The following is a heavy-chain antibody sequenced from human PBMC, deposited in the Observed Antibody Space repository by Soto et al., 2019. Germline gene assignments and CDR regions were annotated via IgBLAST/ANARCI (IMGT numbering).Heavy chain of an antibody. D-gene: IGHD3-10*01. CDR2: INHSGST. CDR1: GGSFSGYY. V-gene: IGHV4-34*01. CDR3: ARGLFRGNWFDP. Sequence: QVQLHQWGAGLLKPSETLSLTCAVYGGSFSGYYWSWIRQPPGKGLEWIGEINHSGSTNYNPSLKTRVTISVATSKNQCSLKLSSVTAAATAVYYCARGLFRGNWFDPWGQGTLVTVSS. J-gene: IGHJ5*02.